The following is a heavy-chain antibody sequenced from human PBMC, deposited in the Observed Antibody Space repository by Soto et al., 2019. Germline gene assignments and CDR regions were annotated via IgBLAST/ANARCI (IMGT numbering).Heavy chain of an antibody. CDR3: ATQPGYYGDYVNYYYCGMDV. V-gene: IGHV1-24*01. Sequence: GASVKVSCKVSGYTLTELSMHWVRQAPGKGLEWMGGFDPEDGETIYAQKFQGRVTMTEDTSTDTAYMELSSLRSEDTAVYYCATQPGYYGDYVNYYYCGMDVWGKGTRVTVPS. J-gene: IGHJ6*04. CDR1: GYTLTELS. CDR2: FDPEDGET. D-gene: IGHD4-17*01.